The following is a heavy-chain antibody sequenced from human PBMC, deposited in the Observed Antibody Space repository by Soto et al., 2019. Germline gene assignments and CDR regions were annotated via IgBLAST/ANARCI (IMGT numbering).Heavy chain of an antibody. D-gene: IGHD6-13*01. V-gene: IGHV1-3*01. CDR2: INAGNGNT. J-gene: IGHJ3*02. CDR3: ARDSAAGTGAFDI. Sequence: ASVKVFCKASGYTFTSYAMHWVRQAPGQRLEWMGWINAGNGNTKYSQKFQGRVTITRDTSASTAYMELSSLRSEDTAVYYCARDSAAGTGAFDIWGQGTMVTVSS. CDR1: GYTFTSYA.